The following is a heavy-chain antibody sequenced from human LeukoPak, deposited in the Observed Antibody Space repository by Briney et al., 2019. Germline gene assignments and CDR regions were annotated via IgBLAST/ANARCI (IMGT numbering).Heavy chain of an antibody. CDR1: GFTFTSSA. V-gene: IGHV1-58*01. CDR3: AADTGLGYCSSTSCPDY. D-gene: IGHD2-2*01. Sequence: SVKVSCKASGFTFTSSAVQWVRRARGQRLEWIGWIVVGSGNTNYAQKFQERVTITRDMSTSTAYMELSSLRSEDTAVYYCAADTGLGYCSSTSCPDYWGQGTLVTVSS. J-gene: IGHJ4*02. CDR2: IVVGSGNT.